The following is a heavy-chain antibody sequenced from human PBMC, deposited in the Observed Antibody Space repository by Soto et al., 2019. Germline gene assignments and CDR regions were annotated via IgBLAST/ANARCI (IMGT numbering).Heavy chain of an antibody. CDR1: GFTFSSYG. J-gene: IGHJ6*02. CDR3: AKDRGKSVWFGELLTYYYGMDV. CDR2: ISYDGSNK. V-gene: IGHV3-30*18. D-gene: IGHD3-10*01. Sequence: PGGSLRLSCAASGFTFSSYGMHWVRQAPGKGLEWVAVISYDGSNKYYADSVKGRFTISRDNSKNTLYLQMNSLRAEDTAVYYCAKDRGKSVWFGELLTYYYGMDVWGQGTTVTVSS.